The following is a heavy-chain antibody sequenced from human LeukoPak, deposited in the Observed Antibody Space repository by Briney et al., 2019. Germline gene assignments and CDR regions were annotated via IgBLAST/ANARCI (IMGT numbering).Heavy chain of an antibody. J-gene: IGHJ4*02. V-gene: IGHV1-18*01. CDR2: ISAYNGNT. CDR3: ARDIPYIAAADFDY. CDR1: GYTFTSYG. D-gene: IGHD6-13*01. Sequence: ASVKVSCKASGYTFTSYGISWVRQAPGQGLEWMGWISAYNGNTNYAQKLQGRVTMTTDTSTSTAYMELRSLRSDDTAVYYCARDIPYIAAADFDYWGQGTLVTVSS.